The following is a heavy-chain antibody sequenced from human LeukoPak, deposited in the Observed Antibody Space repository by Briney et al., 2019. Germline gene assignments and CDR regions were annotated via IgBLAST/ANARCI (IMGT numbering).Heavy chain of an antibody. CDR2: ISAYNGDT. J-gene: IGHJ4*02. Sequence: ASVKVSCKASGYTFTSYDINWVRQAPGQGLEWMGWISAYNGDTNYAQKLQGRVTVTTDTSTSTDYMELRSLRSDDTAVYYCARDSNRQIPYSSDWYHLYDYWGQGTLVTVS. CDR3: ARDSNRQIPYSSDWYHLYDY. V-gene: IGHV1-18*01. CDR1: GYTFTSYD. D-gene: IGHD6-19*01.